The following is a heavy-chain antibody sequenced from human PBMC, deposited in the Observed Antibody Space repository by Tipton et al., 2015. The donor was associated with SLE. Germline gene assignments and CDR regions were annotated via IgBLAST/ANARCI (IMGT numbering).Heavy chain of an antibody. J-gene: IGHJ3*02. CDR2: INHGGST. CDR3: ARRTTRSSGYFGAFDI. V-gene: IGHV4-34*01. Sequence: TLSLTCAVYGGSLSGYSWSWIRQSPGKGLEWIGEINHGGSTNYNPSLKSRVAISLDTPKNQFSLKLSSVTAAETAVYYCARRTTRSSGYFGAFDIWGQGTMVTVSS. D-gene: IGHD3-22*01. CDR1: GGSLSGYS.